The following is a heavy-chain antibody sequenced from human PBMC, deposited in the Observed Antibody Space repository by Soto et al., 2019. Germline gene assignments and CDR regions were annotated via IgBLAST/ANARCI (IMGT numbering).Heavy chain of an antibody. D-gene: IGHD1-26*01. CDR3: ARDPTSGSSSPGNRFDP. CDR1: GYTFTSYY. V-gene: IGHV1-46*01. CDR2: INPSGGST. Sequence: GASVKVSCKASGYTFTSYYMHWVRQAPGQGLEWMGIINPSGGSTSYAQKFQGRVTMTRDTSTSTVYMELSSLRSEDTAVYYCARDPTSGSSSPGNRFDPWGQGTLVTVSS. J-gene: IGHJ5*02.